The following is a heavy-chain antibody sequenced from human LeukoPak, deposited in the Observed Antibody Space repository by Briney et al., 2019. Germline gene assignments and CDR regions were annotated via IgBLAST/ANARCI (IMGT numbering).Heavy chain of an antibody. CDR3: ARAGNAFDI. CDR1: GFIFSTCS. CDR2: ISYSGSYT. J-gene: IGHJ3*02. Sequence: PGGSLRLSCAASGFIFSTCSMNWVRQPPGKGLEWVSYISYSGSYTYYADSVKGRFTISRDNAKNSLFLQMNSLRGEDTAIYYCARAGNAFDIWGQGTMVTVSS. V-gene: IGHV3-21*01. D-gene: IGHD6-13*01.